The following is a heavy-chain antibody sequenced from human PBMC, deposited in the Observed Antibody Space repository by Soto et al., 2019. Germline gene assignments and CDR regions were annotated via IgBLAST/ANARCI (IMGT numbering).Heavy chain of an antibody. CDR3: ARMRSLYGSLDDYYYMDV. CDR1: GGSISSYY. D-gene: IGHD2-2*02. J-gene: IGHJ6*03. Sequence: SETLSLTCTVSGGSISSYYWSWIRQPPGKGLEWIGYIYYSGSTNYNPSLKSRVTISVDASKNQFSLKLSSVTAADTAVYYCARMRSLYGSLDDYYYMDVWGKGTTVTVS. V-gene: IGHV4-59*01. CDR2: IYYSGST.